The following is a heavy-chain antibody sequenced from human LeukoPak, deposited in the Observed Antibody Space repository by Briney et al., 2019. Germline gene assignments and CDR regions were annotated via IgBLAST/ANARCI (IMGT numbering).Heavy chain of an antibody. CDR2: INHNGNVN. CDR3: ARSLWPEDY. D-gene: IGHD5-18*01. J-gene: IGHJ4*02. Sequence: GGSLRLSCAASGFTFSSYWMNWARQAPGKGLEWVASINHNGNVNYYVDSVKGRFTISRDNAKASLFLQMNSLRAEDTAVYYCARSLWPEDYWGQGTLVTVSS. V-gene: IGHV3-7*01. CDR1: GFTFSSYW.